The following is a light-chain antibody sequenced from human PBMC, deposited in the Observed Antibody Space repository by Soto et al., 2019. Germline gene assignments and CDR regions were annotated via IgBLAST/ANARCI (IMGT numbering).Light chain of an antibody. CDR1: QSVANAY. V-gene: IGKV3-20*01. CDR3: QQCAASPRT. Sequence: EIVLTQSPGTLSLSPRERATLSCRASQSVANAYLAWYQHKVGQSPRLLIYGASNRAPGIPDRFSGSGSGTDFTLTISRLEPEDFAVYYCQQCAASPRTFGQGTQVEVK. CDR2: GAS. J-gene: IGKJ1*01.